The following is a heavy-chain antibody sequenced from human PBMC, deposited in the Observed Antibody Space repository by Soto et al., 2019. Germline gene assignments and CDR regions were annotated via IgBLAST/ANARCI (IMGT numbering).Heavy chain of an antibody. V-gene: IGHV5-10-1*01. D-gene: IGHD6-19*01. J-gene: IGHJ4*02. CDR3: ARHAVSRWYLDY. Sequence: PGESLKISCKGSGYSFTSYWISWVRQMPGKGLEWMGRIDPSDSYTNYSPSFQGHVTISADKSISTAYLQWSSLKASDTAMYYCARHAVSRWYLDYWGKGTLVTVAS. CDR1: GYSFTSYW. CDR2: IDPSDSYT.